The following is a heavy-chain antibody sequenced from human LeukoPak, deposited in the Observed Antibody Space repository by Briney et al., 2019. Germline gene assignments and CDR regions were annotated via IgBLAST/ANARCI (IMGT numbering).Heavy chain of an antibody. V-gene: IGHV4-59*08. CDR2: IYYSGST. J-gene: IGHJ4*02. CDR3: ARGVRDIVVVVAATAANFDY. Sequence: SETLSLTCTVSGGSISSYYWSWIRQPPGKGLEWIGYIYYSGSTNYNPSLKSRVTISVDTSKNQFSLKLSSVTAADTAVYYCARGVRDIVVVVAATAANFDYWGQGTLVTVSS. CDR1: GGSISSYY. D-gene: IGHD2-15*01.